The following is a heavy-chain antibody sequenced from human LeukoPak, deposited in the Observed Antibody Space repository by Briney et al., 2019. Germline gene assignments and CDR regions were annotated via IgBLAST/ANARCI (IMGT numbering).Heavy chain of an antibody. J-gene: IGHJ6*03. CDR1: GSSISSYY. Sequence: SETLSLTCTVSGSSISSYYWSWIRQPPGKGLEWIGYIYYSGSTTYNPSLKSRVTMSVDTSNNQFSLKLSSVTAADTAVYYCATIINITMIDNYYMDVWGKGTTVPVSS. CDR3: ATIINITMIDNYYMDV. CDR2: IYYSGST. D-gene: IGHD3-22*01. V-gene: IGHV4-59*01.